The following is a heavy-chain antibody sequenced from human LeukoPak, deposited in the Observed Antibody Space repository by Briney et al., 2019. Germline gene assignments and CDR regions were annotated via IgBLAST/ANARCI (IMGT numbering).Heavy chain of an antibody. V-gene: IGHV4-34*01. CDR2: INHSGST. D-gene: IGHD2-2*01. CDR1: GGSFSGYY. CDR3: ARGRYCSRTSCYVYYFDY. J-gene: IGHJ4*02. Sequence: SETLSLTCAVYGGSFSGYYWSWIRQPPGKGLEWIGEINHSGSTNYNPSLKSRVTISVDTSKNQFSLKLSSVTAADTAVYYCARGRYCSRTSCYVYYFDYWGQGTLVTVSS.